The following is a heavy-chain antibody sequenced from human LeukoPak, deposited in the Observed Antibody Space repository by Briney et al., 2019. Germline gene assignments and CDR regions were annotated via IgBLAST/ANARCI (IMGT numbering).Heavy chain of an antibody. CDR3: ARHGANYVWYFDL. CDR2: IYYSGST. CDR1: GGSISSYY. V-gene: IGHV4-59*08. D-gene: IGHD4/OR15-4a*01. Sequence: SETLSLTCTVSGGSISSYYWSWIRQPPGKGLERIGYIYYSGSTNYNPSLKSRVTISVDTSKNQFSLRLSSVTAADAAVYYCARHGANYVWYFDLWGRGTLVTVSS. J-gene: IGHJ2*01.